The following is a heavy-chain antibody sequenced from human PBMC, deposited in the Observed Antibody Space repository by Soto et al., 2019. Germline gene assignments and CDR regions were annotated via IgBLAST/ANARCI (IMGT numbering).Heavy chain of an antibody. Sequence: QVQLVESGGGVVQPGRSLRLSCAASGFTFSSYGMHWVRQAPGKGLEWVAVISYDGSNKYYADSVKGRFTISRDNSKNTLYPQMNSLRAEDTAVYYCAKDPTGYCSGGSCYGAYYFDYWGQGTLVTVSS. J-gene: IGHJ4*02. CDR2: ISYDGSNK. CDR3: AKDPTGYCSGGSCYGAYYFDY. D-gene: IGHD2-15*01. V-gene: IGHV3-30*18. CDR1: GFTFSSYG.